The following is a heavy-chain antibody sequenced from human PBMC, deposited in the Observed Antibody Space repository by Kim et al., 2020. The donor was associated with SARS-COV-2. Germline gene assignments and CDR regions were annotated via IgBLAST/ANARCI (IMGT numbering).Heavy chain of an antibody. Sequence: SETLSLTCAVYGGSFSGYYWSWIRQPPGKGLEWIGEINHSGSTNYNPSLKSRVTISVDTSKNQFSLKLSSVTAADTAVYYCARGYYGDYVDYWGQGTLVT. J-gene: IGHJ4*02. CDR3: ARGYYGDYVDY. CDR2: INHSGST. D-gene: IGHD4-17*01. V-gene: IGHV4-34*01. CDR1: GGSFSGYY.